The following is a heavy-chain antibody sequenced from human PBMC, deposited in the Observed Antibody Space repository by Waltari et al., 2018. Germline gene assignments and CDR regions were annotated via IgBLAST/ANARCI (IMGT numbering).Heavy chain of an antibody. CDR1: GGSISPYA. Sequence: QVQLQESGPGLVKPSETLSPTCTVSGGSISPYAWSLVLQPAGKGLEWIGRVYTSGITNYNPSLKTRVTLSVDTSKNQCSLKLSSVTAADTAVYYCAREQMYSSSSDYYYYMDVWGKGTTVTIS. D-gene: IGHD6-6*01. CDR3: AREQMYSSSSDYYYYMDV. V-gene: IGHV4-4*07. CDR2: VYTSGIT. J-gene: IGHJ6*03.